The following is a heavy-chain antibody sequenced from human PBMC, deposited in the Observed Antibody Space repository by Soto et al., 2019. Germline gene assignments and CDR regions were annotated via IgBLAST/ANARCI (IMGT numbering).Heavy chain of an antibody. Sequence: EVQLLESGGGLVQPGGSLRLSCAASGFTFSNYVMNWVRQAPGKGLEWVSTISYSADKTFYADSVKGRFTISSDNSRDTLFLQMNSLRAYDAAVYYCVRRARTATTNWGAFDIWGQGTMVTVSS. CDR3: VRRARTATTNWGAFDI. CDR2: ISYSADKT. J-gene: IGHJ3*02. D-gene: IGHD1-7*01. CDR1: GFTFSNYV. V-gene: IGHV3-23*01.